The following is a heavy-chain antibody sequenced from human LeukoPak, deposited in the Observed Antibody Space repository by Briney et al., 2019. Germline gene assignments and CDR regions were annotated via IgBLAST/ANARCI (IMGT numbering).Heavy chain of an antibody. Sequence: PGGSLRLSCAASGLTFSSYSMNWVRQAPGKGLEWVSSISSSSNYIYYADSVKGRFTISRDNAKNSLYLQMNSLRAEDTAVYYCARVPHAMIRGVIITEFYFDYWGQGTLVTVSS. CDR1: GLTFSSYS. D-gene: IGHD3-10*01. J-gene: IGHJ4*02. V-gene: IGHV3-21*01. CDR2: ISSSSNYI. CDR3: ARVPHAMIRGVIITEFYFDY.